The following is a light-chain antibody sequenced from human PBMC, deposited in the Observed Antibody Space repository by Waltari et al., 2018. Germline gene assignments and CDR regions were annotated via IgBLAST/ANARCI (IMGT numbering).Light chain of an antibody. J-gene: IGKJ1*01. CDR2: KAS. CDR1: QSVSTW. Sequence: DIQMTQSPSTLSAFVGDRVTITCRASQSVSTWLAWFQQKPGKAPKLVVYKASTLESGVPSRFSGRGSGTEFTLTISSLQPDDFATYYCQQYNSRSPWTFGQETKVEIK. V-gene: IGKV1-5*03. CDR3: QQYNSRSPWT.